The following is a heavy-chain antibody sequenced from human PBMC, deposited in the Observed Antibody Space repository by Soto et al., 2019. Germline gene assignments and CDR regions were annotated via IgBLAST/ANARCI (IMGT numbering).Heavy chain of an antibody. CDR1: GFTFTNYA. CDR3: AKDDAGIAATGTGFDY. D-gene: IGHD6-13*01. V-gene: IGHV3-33*06. Sequence: QVQLVESGGGVVQPGRSLRLSCAASGFTFTNYAMHWVRQAPGKGLEWVAVIWFDGSEQNYADSVKGRFAISRDNFKNTLYLHMNSLRPEDTAVYYCAKDDAGIAATGTGFDYWGQGTLVSVSA. J-gene: IGHJ4*02. CDR2: IWFDGSEQ.